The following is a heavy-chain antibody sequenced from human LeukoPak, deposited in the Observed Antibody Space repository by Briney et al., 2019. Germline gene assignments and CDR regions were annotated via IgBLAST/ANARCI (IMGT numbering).Heavy chain of an antibody. CDR2: ISYDGSNK. Sequence: GGSLRLSCAASGFTFSSYAMSWVRQAPGKGLEWVAVISYDGSNKYYADSVKGRFTISRDNSKNTLYLQMNSLRAEDTAVYYCARDLMVVAATHDYWGQGTLVTVSS. V-gene: IGHV3-30-3*01. D-gene: IGHD2-15*01. CDR3: ARDLMVVAATHDY. CDR1: GFTFSSYA. J-gene: IGHJ4*02.